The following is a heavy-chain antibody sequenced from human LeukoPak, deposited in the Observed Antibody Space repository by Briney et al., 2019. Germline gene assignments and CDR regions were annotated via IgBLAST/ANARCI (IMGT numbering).Heavy chain of an antibody. D-gene: IGHD2-2*01. J-gene: IGHJ5*02. Sequence: SETLSLTCTVSGGSISSYYWSWIRQPAGKGLEWIGRIYTSGSTNYNPSLKSRVTMSVDSSKNQCSLKLSSVTAADTAVYYCARATGCSSTSCYNWFDPWGQGTLVTVS. CDR2: IYTSGST. V-gene: IGHV4-4*07. CDR1: GGSISSYY. CDR3: ARATGCSSTSCYNWFDP.